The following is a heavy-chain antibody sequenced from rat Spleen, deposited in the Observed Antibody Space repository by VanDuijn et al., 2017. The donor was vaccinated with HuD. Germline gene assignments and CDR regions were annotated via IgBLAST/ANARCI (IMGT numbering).Heavy chain of an antibody. J-gene: IGHJ2*01. CDR1: GFTFSNYG. CDR2: ISSDGSSI. CDR3: ARQEDYFDC. Sequence: EVQLVESGGDLVQPGRSLKLSCAASGFTFSNYGMAWVCQTPTKGLEWVASISSDGSSIYYRDSVKGRFTISRDNAKSTLYLQMASLRSEDTATYYCARQEDYFDCWGQGVMVTVSS. V-gene: IGHV5-29*01.